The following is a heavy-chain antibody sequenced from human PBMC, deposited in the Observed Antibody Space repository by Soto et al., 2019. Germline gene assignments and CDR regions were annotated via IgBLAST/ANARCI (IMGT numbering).Heavy chain of an antibody. J-gene: IGHJ6*02. Sequence: ASVKVSCKASGYTFTGYYMHWVRQAPGQGLEWMGWINPNSGGTNYAQKFQGWVTMTRDTSISTAYMELSRLRSDDTAVYYCARDSWGSSLYGDDDYYYGMDVWGQGTTVTVSS. CDR3: ARDSWGSSLYGDDDYYYGMDV. CDR2: INPNSGGT. D-gene: IGHD3-16*01. V-gene: IGHV1-2*04. CDR1: GYTFTGYY.